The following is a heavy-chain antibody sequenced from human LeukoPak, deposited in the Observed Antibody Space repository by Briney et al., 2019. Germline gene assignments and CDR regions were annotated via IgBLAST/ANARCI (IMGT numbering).Heavy chain of an antibody. V-gene: IGHV3-74*01. Sequence: GGSLRLSCAASGFTFSRYWMHWVRQAPGEGLVWVSRIDEHGTTIDYADSVRDRFTISRDNAKNALYLHMNSLRVEDTAMYYCARDVGGAGSHWGQGSLVTVSS. D-gene: IGHD3-10*01. CDR1: GFTFSRYW. CDR3: ARDVGGAGSH. CDR2: IDEHGTTI. J-gene: IGHJ4*02.